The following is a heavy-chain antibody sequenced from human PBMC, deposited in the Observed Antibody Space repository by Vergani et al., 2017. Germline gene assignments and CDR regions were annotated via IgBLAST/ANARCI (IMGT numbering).Heavy chain of an antibody. J-gene: IGHJ4*02. CDR1: GFTFSSYA. V-gene: IGHV3-23*04. Sequence: VQLVESGGGVVQPGRSLRLSCAASGFTFSSYAMSWVRQAPGKGLEWVSAISGSGGSTYYADSVKGRFTISRDNSKNTLYLQMNSLRAEDTAVYYCARELAVAGIGGHRSTGYFDYWGQGTLVTVSS. D-gene: IGHD6-19*01. CDR3: ARELAVAGIGGHRSTGYFDY. CDR2: ISGSGGST.